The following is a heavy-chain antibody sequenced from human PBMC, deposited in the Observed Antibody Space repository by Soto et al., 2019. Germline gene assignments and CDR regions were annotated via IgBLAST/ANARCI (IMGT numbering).Heavy chain of an antibody. Sequence: GESLKISCKGSGYSFTSYWIGWVRQMPGKGLEWMGITYPGDSDTRYSPSFQGQVTISADKSISTAYLQWSSLKASDTAMYYCARGVEMATITAGAFDIWGQGTMVT. V-gene: IGHV5-51*01. CDR1: GYSFTSYW. CDR3: ARGVEMATITAGAFDI. D-gene: IGHD5-12*01. J-gene: IGHJ3*02. CDR2: TYPGDSDT.